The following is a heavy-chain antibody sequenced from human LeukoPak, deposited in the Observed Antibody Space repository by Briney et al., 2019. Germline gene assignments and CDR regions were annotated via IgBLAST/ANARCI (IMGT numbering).Heavy chain of an antibody. J-gene: IGHJ5*02. D-gene: IGHD2-21*02. CDR1: GYTFTSYA. V-gene: IGHV1-69*13. CDR2: IIPIFGTA. CDR3: ARYRWWGGDHRPYWFDP. Sequence: GASVKVSCKASGYTFTSYAISWVRQAPGQGLEWMGGIIPIFGTANYAQKFQGRVTITADESTSTAYMELSSLRSEDTAVYYCARYRWWGGDHRPYWFDPWGQGTLVTVSS.